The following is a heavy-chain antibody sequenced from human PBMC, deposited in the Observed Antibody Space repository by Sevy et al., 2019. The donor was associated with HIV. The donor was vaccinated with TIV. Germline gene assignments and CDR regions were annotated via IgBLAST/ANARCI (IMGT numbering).Heavy chain of an antibody. Sequence: GGSLRLSCAASGFSFGDYAMHWVRQAPGKGLEWVSGISWNSVSLDYADSVKGGFTISRDNAKNCFFLQMNRLRSEDSALYYCAKDNRPATMSNSSYYYYYGMDVWGQGTTVTVSS. J-gene: IGHJ6*02. D-gene: IGHD6-6*01. CDR2: ISWNSVSL. CDR1: GFSFGDYA. CDR3: AKDNRPATMSNSSYYYYYGMDV. V-gene: IGHV3-9*01.